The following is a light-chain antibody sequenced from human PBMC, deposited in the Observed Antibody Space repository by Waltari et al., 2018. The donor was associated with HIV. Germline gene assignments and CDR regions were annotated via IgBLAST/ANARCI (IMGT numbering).Light chain of an antibody. CDR2: DLK. V-gene: IGLV2-11*01. J-gene: IGLJ1*01. CDR3: CSSAGRYTFV. Sequence: QPPLTQSRSVSGAPGQSITIPCNGTSNDVGAYNYVSWYQQHPGRAPKLLIFDLKRRPSGVPDRFSGSKSGNTASLTISGLQAEDEADYYCCSSAGRYTFVFGTVTKVTVL. CDR1: SNDVGAYNY.